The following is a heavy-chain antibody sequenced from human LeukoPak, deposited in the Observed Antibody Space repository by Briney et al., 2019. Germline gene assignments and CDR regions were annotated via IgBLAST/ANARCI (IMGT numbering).Heavy chain of an antibody. V-gene: IGHV4-31*03. CDR1: GGSISSGGYY. Sequence: SETLSLTCTVSGGSISSGGYYWSWIRQHPGKGLEWIGYIYYSGSTYYNPSLKSRVTISVDTSKNQFSLKLSSVTAADTAVYYCARETMIVVVPDAFDIWGQGTMVTVSS. J-gene: IGHJ3*02. CDR2: IYYSGST. D-gene: IGHD3-22*01. CDR3: ARETMIVVVPDAFDI.